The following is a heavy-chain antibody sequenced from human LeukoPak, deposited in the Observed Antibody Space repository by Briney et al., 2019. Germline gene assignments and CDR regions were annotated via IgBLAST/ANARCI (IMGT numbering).Heavy chain of an antibody. D-gene: IGHD1-26*01. CDR3: AREGGSGSYSSYFDY. CDR2: ISSSSSYI. J-gene: IGHJ4*02. CDR1: GFTFSSYS. V-gene: IGHV3-21*01. Sequence: GGSLRLSCAASGFTFSSYSMNWVRQAPGKGLEWVSSISSSSSYIYYADSVKGRFTISRDNAKNSLYLQMNSLRAEDTAVYYCAREGGSGSYSSYFDYWGQGTLVTVSS.